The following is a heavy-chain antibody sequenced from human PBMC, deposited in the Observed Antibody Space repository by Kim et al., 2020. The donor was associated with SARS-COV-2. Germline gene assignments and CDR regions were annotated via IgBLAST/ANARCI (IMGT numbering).Heavy chain of an antibody. CDR2: ISTDGSTT. J-gene: IGHJ4*02. CDR1: GFTFSTYW. CDR3: ASMKTWELPFEH. Sequence: GGSLRLSCAASGFTFSTYWMHWVRQAPGEGLVWVSRISTDGSTTNYADSVKGRFTVSRDNAKNTLYLQMNSLRVDDTAVYYCASMKTWELPFEHWGQGTLVTVSS. D-gene: IGHD1-26*01. V-gene: IGHV3-74*01.